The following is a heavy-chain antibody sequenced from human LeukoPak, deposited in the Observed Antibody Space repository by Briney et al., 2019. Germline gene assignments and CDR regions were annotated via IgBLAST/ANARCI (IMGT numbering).Heavy chain of an antibody. J-gene: IGHJ5*02. D-gene: IGHD2-2*01. CDR2: INPNYAGT. V-gene: IGHV1-46*03. Sequence: ASVKVSCKASGYTFTDYYIHWVRQVPGHGLEWMGRINPNYAGTSYAQKFQGRVTMTRDTSTSTVYMELSSLRSEDTAVYYCARDRGDIVVVPAAIGALNWFDPWGQGTLVTVSS. CDR1: GYTFTDYY. CDR3: ARDRGDIVVVPAAIGALNWFDP.